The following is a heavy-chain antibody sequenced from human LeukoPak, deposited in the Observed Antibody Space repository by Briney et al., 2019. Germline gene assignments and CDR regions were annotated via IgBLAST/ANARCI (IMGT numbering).Heavy chain of an antibody. CDR3: AKDSTHYRVWDDYDSTGLTY. Sequence: GESLRLSCAASGFTFSGSGMHWVRQAPGKGLEWVAFIRYHGSDKYYADSVKGRVTISRDNSKNTLYLQMNSLRAEDTAVYYCAKDSTHYRVWDDYDSTGLTYWGQGTLVTVSS. V-gene: IGHV3-30*02. J-gene: IGHJ4*02. CDR2: IRYHGSDK. CDR1: GFTFSGSG. D-gene: IGHD3-22*01.